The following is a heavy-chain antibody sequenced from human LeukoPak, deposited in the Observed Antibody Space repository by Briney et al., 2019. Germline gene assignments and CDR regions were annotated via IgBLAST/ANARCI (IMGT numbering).Heavy chain of an antibody. Sequence: ASVKDSCKASGYTFTSYYMHWVRQAPGQGLELMGIINPSGGSTSYAQKVQGRVTMTRDTSTSTVYMELSSLRSEDTAVYYCASIRSMSGSYHGPISAFDIWGQGTMVTVSS. CDR2: INPSGGST. CDR1: GYTFTSYY. V-gene: IGHV1-46*01. J-gene: IGHJ3*02. D-gene: IGHD1-26*01. CDR3: ASIRSMSGSYHGPISAFDI.